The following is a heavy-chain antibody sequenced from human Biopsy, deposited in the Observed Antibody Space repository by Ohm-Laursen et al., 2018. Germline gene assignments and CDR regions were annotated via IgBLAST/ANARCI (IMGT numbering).Heavy chain of an antibody. D-gene: IGHD3-22*01. V-gene: IGHV1-2*02. J-gene: IGHJ5*02. CDR1: GYTFTDYF. CDR2: INAKTGDT. CDR3: TRGGYYYDSLAYYYWFDP. Sequence: ASVKVSCKTSGYTFTDYFVHWARQAPGQGLEWMGWINAKTGDTNYAQKFQGRVTMTRDTSISTAYVDLSSLRSDDTAVCYCTRGGYYYDSLAYYYWFDPWGQGTLVTVSS.